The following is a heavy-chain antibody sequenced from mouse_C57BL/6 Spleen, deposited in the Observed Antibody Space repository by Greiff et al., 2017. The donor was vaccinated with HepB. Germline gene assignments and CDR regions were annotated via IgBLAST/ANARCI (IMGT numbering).Heavy chain of an antibody. CDR3: ASMITPYYFDY. D-gene: IGHD2-4*01. V-gene: IGHV1-82*01. J-gene: IGHJ2*01. Sequence: VQLQQSGPELVKPGASVKISCKASGYAFSSSWMNWVKQRPGKGLEWIGRIYPGDGDTNYNGKFKGKATLTADKSSSTAYMQLSTLTSEDSAVYFCASMITPYYFDYWGQGTTLTVSS. CDR2: IYPGDGDT. CDR1: GYAFSSSW.